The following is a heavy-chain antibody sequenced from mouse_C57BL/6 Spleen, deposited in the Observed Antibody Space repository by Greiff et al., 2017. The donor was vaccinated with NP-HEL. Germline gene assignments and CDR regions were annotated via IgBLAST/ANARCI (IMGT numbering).Heavy chain of an antibody. CDR3: ARRGYGNYAMDY. V-gene: IGHV1-42*01. Sequence: EVQLQQSGPELVKPGASVKISCKASGYSFTGYYMNWVKQSPEKSLEWIGEINPSTGGTTHNQKFKAKATLTVDKSSSTAYMQLKSLTSEDSAVYYCARRGYGNYAMDYWGQGTSVTVSS. D-gene: IGHD2-1*01. J-gene: IGHJ4*01. CDR2: INPSTGGT. CDR1: GYSFTGYY.